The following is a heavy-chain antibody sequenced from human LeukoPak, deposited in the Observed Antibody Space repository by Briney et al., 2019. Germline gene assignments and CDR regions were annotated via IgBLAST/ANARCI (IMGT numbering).Heavy chain of an antibody. Sequence: PSETLSLTCAVYGGSFSGYYWSWIRQPPGKGLEWIGEINHSGSTNYNPSLKSRVTISVDTSKNQFSLKLSSGTAADTAVYYCASMTTATSFNFWGQGTLVTVSS. CDR3: ASMTTATSFNF. CDR2: INHSGST. D-gene: IGHD4-17*01. J-gene: IGHJ4*02. V-gene: IGHV4-34*01. CDR1: GGSFSGYY.